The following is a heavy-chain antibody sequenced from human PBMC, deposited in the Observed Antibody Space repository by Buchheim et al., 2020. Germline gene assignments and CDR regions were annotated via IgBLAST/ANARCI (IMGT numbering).Heavy chain of an antibody. D-gene: IGHD3-3*01. CDR3: ALSDFWSGKTDY. V-gene: IGHV3-7*01. J-gene: IGHJ4*02. CDR2: IKQDGSEK. CDR1: GFTFTTYW. Sequence: EVQLVESGGGLVQPGGSLRLSCGASGFTFTTYWMSWVREAPGKGLEWLANIKQDGSEKYYVDSVKGRFTISRDNAKNSLYLQMNSLRAEDTAVYYCALSDFWSGKTDYWGQGTL.